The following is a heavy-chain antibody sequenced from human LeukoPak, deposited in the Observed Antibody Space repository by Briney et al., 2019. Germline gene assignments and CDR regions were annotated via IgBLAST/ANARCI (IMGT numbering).Heavy chain of an antibody. CDR3: ARADYYDSSGYYREEYNWFDP. Sequence: ASVKVSCKASGYTFTSYDINWVRQATGQGLEWMGWMNPNSGNTGYAQKFQGGVTMTRNTSISTAYMELSSLRSEDTAVYYCARADYYDSSGYYREEYNWFDPWGQGTLVTVSS. CDR1: GYTFTSYD. J-gene: IGHJ5*02. V-gene: IGHV1-8*01. CDR2: MNPNSGNT. D-gene: IGHD3-22*01.